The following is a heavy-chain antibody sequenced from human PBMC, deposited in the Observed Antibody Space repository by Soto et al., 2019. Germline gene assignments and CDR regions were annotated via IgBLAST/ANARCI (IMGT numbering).Heavy chain of an antibody. CDR3: AKDTEQWLRSAHWYFDL. J-gene: IGHJ2*01. Sequence: QVQLVESGGGVVQPGRSLRLSCAASGFTFSSYGMHWVRQAPGKGLEWVAVISYDGSNKYYADSVKGRFTISRDNSKNTLYLQMNSLRAEDTAVYYCAKDTEQWLRSAHWYFDLWGRGTLVTVSS. D-gene: IGHD6-19*01. CDR1: GFTFSSYG. V-gene: IGHV3-30*18. CDR2: ISYDGSNK.